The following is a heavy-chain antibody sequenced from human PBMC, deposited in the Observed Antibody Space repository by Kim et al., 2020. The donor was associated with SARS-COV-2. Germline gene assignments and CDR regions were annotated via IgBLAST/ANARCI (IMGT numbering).Heavy chain of an antibody. J-gene: IGHJ4*02. V-gene: IGHV4-39*07. CDR3: ARAGAYYDSSGYTYYFDY. D-gene: IGHD3-22*01. Sequence: SETLSLTCTVSGGSISSSSYYWGWIRQPPGKGLEWIGSIYYSGSTYYNPSLKSRVTISVDTSKNQFSLKLSSVTAADTAVYYCARAGAYYDSSGYTYYFDYWGQGTLVTVSS. CDR1: GGSISSSSYY. CDR2: IYYSGST.